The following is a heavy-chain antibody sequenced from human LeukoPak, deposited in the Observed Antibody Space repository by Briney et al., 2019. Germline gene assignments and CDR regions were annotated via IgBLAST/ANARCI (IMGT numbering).Heavy chain of an antibody. V-gene: IGHV3-21*01. CDR3: ARMGATGHDFWSGPLPHWFDP. Sequence: GGSLRLSCAASGFTFSSYSMNWVRQAPGKGLEWVSSISSSSYIYYADSVKGRFTISRDNAKNSLCLQMNSLRAEDTAVYYCARMGATGHDFWSGPLPHWFDPWGQGTLVTVSS. CDR2: ISSSSYI. D-gene: IGHD3-3*01. J-gene: IGHJ5*02. CDR1: GFTFSSYS.